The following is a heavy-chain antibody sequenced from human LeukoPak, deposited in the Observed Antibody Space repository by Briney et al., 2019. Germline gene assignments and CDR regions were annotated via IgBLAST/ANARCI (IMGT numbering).Heavy chain of an antibody. CDR3: SSLAVAVLGPTEPDYFDH. V-gene: IGHV3-23*01. CDR1: GFIFSSYC. Sequence: GGSLRLSCAASGFIFSSYCMSWVRQAPGKGLEWVAVLSGSGGSTYYADPAQGRSTISSDNSHTTLSLHLNSRTAEHRAISSLSSLAVAVLGPTEPDYFDHWGQGTLVTVSS. J-gene: IGHJ4*02. D-gene: IGHD6-19*01. CDR2: LSGSGGST.